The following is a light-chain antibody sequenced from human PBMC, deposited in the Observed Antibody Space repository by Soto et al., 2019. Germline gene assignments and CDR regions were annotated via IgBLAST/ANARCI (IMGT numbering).Light chain of an antibody. CDR3: QQYGTSPPLT. CDR1: QTVASNF. J-gene: IGKJ4*01. Sequence: EVVLTQSPGTLSLSPGDRATLSCRASQTVASNFLAWYQHKPGQSPRLLIYGASTRATDIPDRFSGSGSGPDFTLTISRLEPEDSAVYYCQQYGTSPPLTFGGGTKVEFK. V-gene: IGKV3-20*01. CDR2: GAS.